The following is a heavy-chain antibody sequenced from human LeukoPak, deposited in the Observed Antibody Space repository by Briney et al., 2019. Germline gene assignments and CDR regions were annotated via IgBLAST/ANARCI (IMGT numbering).Heavy chain of an antibody. Sequence: SETLSLTCTVSGGSLSSYYWSWIRQPAGKGLEWIGRIYTSGSTNYNPSLKSRVTISIDKSKNHSSLNLSSVTAADTAVYYCARHNTIFGVLVPFDYWGQGTLVTVSS. CDR2: IYTSGST. J-gene: IGHJ4*02. D-gene: IGHD3-3*01. V-gene: IGHV4-4*07. CDR3: ARHNTIFGVLVPFDY. CDR1: GGSLSSYY.